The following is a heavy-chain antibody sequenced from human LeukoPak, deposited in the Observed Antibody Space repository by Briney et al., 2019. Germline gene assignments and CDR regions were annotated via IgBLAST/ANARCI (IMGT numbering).Heavy chain of an antibody. J-gene: IGHJ4*02. CDR1: GFTFSSYG. CDR3: AKDPTPGYSSSWYCRD. CDR2: IRYDGSNK. Sequence: GGSLRLSCAASGFTFSSYGMHWVRQAPGKGLEWVAFIRYDGSNKYYADSVKGRFTISRDNSKNTLYLQMNSLRVEDTAVYYCAKDPTPGYSSSWYCRDWGQGTLVTVSS. V-gene: IGHV3-30*02. D-gene: IGHD6-13*01.